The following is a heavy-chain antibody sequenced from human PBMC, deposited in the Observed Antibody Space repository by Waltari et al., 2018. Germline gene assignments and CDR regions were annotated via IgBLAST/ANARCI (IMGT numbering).Heavy chain of an antibody. CDR3: ARDRRDDNNSVRWLDP. Sequence: QIQLVQSGGEVKKPGASVNVSCKASGYMFRNFGIFWVRQAPGQGLEYMGWISAYNGNTNHAQNSQGRLTLTTDTSASTAHMELSSLTSDDTAVYFCARDRRDDNNSVRWLDPWGQGTLVTVSS. CDR2: ISAYNGNT. CDR1: GYMFRNFG. V-gene: IGHV1-18*01. J-gene: IGHJ5*02. D-gene: IGHD1-1*01.